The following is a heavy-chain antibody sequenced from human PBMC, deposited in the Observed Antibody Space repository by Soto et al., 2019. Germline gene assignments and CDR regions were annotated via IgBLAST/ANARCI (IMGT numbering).Heavy chain of an antibody. CDR2: IWYDGSNK. CDR3: ARAREAVAGYFDY. Sequence: QVQLVESGGGVVQPGRSLRLSCAASGFTFSSYGMHWVRQAPGKGLEWVAVIWYDGSNKYYADSVKGRVTISRDNSKNTLYLQMHSLRAEDTAVYYCARAREAVAGYFDYWCQGTLVTVSS. D-gene: IGHD6-19*01. CDR1: GFTFSSYG. J-gene: IGHJ4*02. V-gene: IGHV3-33*01.